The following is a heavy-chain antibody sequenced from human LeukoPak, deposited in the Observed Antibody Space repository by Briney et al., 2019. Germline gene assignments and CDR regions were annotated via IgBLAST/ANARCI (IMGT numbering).Heavy chain of an antibody. Sequence: GGSLRLSCAASGFTFSDEGMHWVRQAPGKGLEWVSSISSSSSYIYYADSVKGRFTISRDNAKNSLYLQMNSLRAEDTAVYYCARALYNTGWYPDYFDSWGQGTLVTVSS. V-gene: IGHV3-21*01. CDR1: GFTFSDEG. CDR3: ARALYNTGWYPDYFDS. D-gene: IGHD6-19*01. CDR2: ISSSSSYI. J-gene: IGHJ4*02.